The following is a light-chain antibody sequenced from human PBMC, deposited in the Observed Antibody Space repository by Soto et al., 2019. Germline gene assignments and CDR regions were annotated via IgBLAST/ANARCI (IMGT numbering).Light chain of an antibody. V-gene: IGKV3-20*01. CDR2: GAS. CDR1: QSVDSSY. CDR3: QYEET. J-gene: IGKJ4*01. Sequence: EIVLTQSPGTLSLSLGDRATLSCRASQSVDSSYLAWYQQIPGQAPRLLIHGASNRATDIPDRFSGSGSGTDFTLIICRLEPEDFAVYFCQYEETFGGGTKVEIK.